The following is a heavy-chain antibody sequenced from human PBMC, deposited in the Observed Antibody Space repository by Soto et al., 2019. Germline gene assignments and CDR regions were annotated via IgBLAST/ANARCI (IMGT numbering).Heavy chain of an antibody. Sequence: SETLSLTWTVAGGSLRNHYWSWIRQPPGKGLEWIGYIYYNGNTNYNPPLKSRVTMSVDTSKNQISLKLSSVTAADTAVYYCTRANWYSEYWGQGTLVTVSS. J-gene: IGHJ4*02. CDR1: GGSLRNHY. CDR3: TRANWYSEY. V-gene: IGHV4-59*11. D-gene: IGHD7-27*01. CDR2: IYYNGNT.